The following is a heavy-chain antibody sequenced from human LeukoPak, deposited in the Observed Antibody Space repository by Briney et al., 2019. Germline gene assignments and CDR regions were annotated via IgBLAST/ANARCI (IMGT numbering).Heavy chain of an antibody. D-gene: IGHD2-15*01. J-gene: IGHJ4*02. Sequence: GGSLRLSCAASGFTFRSYWRSWVRQPPGRGREWVSAISNSGGSTYYSDSGKGRFTISRDNSKNTLYLQMNSLSAEDTAVYYCAQQLGYCSDGTCYFTYWGQGTLVTVSS. CDR3: AQQLGYCSDGTCYFTY. CDR1: GFTFRSYW. V-gene: IGHV3-23*01. CDR2: ISNSGGST.